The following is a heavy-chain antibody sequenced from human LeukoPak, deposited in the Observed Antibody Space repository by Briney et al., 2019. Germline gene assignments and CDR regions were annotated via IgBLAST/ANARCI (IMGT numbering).Heavy chain of an antibody. D-gene: IGHD6-13*01. V-gene: IGHV3-23*01. CDR2: MSGDATST. CDR3: AKRTSGSSWYSSDY. CDR1: GFTFSSYS. Sequence: GGSLRLSCAASGFTFSSYSMNWVRQAPGKGLEWVSTMSGDATSTYYADSVKGRFTISRDNSKNTLYLQMNSLRAEDTAVYYCAKRTSGSSWYSSDYWGQGTLVTVSS. J-gene: IGHJ4*02.